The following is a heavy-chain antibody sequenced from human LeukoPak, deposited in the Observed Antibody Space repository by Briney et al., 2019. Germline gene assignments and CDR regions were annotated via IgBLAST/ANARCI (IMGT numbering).Heavy chain of an antibody. CDR3: ARDFERPDY. CDR1: GYTFTDYY. CDR2: INPNSGGT. J-gene: IGHJ4*02. Sequence: ASVKVSCKASGYTFTDYYIHWVRQAPGQGLEWMGRINPNSGGTNYAQKFQGRVTMARDTSISTAYMELSRLRSDDTAVYYCARDFERPDYWGQGTLVTVSS. V-gene: IGHV1-2*06.